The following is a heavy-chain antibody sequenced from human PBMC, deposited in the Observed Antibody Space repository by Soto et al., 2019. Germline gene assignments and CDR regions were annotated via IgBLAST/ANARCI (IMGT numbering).Heavy chain of an antibody. D-gene: IGHD6-13*01. CDR3: ASNLRIAAAGMYNWFDP. CDR1: GYTFTSYY. Sequence: GASVKVSCKASGYTFTSYYMHWVRQAPGQGLEWMGIINPSGGSTSYAQKFQGRVTMTRDTSTSTVYMELSSLRSEDTAVYYCASNLRIAAAGMYNWFDPWGQGTLVTVSS. J-gene: IGHJ5*02. CDR2: INPSGGST. V-gene: IGHV1-46*03.